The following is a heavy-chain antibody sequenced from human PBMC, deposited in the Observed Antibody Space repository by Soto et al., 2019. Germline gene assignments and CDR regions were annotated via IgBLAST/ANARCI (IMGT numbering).Heavy chain of an antibody. Sequence: KQSQTLSLTCAVYGGSLSGYYWSWIRQPPGKGLEWIGEINHSGSTNYNPSLKSRVTISVDTSKNQFSLKLSSVTAADTAVYYCARGLSWGEGVHAFDIWGQGTMVTVSS. V-gene: IGHV4-34*01. J-gene: IGHJ3*02. CDR1: GGSLSGYY. D-gene: IGHD7-27*01. CDR2: INHSGST. CDR3: ARGLSWGEGVHAFDI.